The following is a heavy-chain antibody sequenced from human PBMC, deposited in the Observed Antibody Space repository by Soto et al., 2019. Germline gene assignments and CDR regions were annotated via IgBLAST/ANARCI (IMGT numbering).Heavy chain of an antibody. CDR1: GYPFINFA. V-gene: IGHV1-3*01. J-gene: IGHJ4*02. Sequence: ASVKVSCKASGYPFINFAIHWVRQAPGQRLEWMGWIHGGTGNTKYSEKFQDRVTITRETSASIVYMELSRLRSDDTAVYYCARGPPTGSSGWFYFDSWGQGPLVAVSS. CDR2: IHGGTGNT. D-gene: IGHD6-19*01. CDR3: ARGPPTGSSGWFYFDS.